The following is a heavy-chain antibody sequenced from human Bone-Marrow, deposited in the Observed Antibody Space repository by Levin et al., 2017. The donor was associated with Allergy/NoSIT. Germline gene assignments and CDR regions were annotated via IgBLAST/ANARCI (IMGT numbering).Heavy chain of an antibody. CDR2: ISAYNGNT. J-gene: IGHJ4*02. CDR3: TRDCTGGSCYPLF. V-gene: IGHV1-18*01. D-gene: IGHD2-15*01. Sequence: EASVKVSCKASGYTFTDFGISWVRQAPGQGLEWMGWISAYNGNTNYAQKVQGRVTMTTDTSTSTAYMELRSLRSDDTAVYYCTRDCTGGSCYPLFWGQGTLVTVSS. CDR1: GYTFTDFG.